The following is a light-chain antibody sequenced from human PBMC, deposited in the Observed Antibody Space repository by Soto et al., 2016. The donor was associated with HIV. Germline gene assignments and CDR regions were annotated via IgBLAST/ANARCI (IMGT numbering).Light chain of an antibody. Sequence: SYELTQPPSVSVSPGQTATISCSGDKLEDKFVFWYQQKPGQSPILVIYQDSKRPSGIPERFSASNSGNTATLTISGTQTLDEADYYCQTWDTSTYVVFGGGTKLTVL. CDR3: QTWDTSTYVV. V-gene: IGLV3-1*01. CDR2: QDS. J-gene: IGLJ2*01. CDR1: KLEDKF.